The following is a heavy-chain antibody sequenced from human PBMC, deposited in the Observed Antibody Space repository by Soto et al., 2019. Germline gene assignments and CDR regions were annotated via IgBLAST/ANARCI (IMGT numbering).Heavy chain of an antibody. CDR2: MYSSGRA. CDR1: GGSIIRCGCY. D-gene: IGHD3-9*01. V-gene: IGHV4-31*03. Sequence: SETLSLTCTVCGGSIIRCGCYWSWSRQHPGPGLEWIGCMYSSGRAYCNPSLKSRVTISVDMSNNHYSLKLSSVPAPDTSLHYCAAYDILTGPTRYYYGMDIWRQGPTGTASS. J-gene: IGHJ6*02. CDR3: AAYDILTGPTRYYYGMDI.